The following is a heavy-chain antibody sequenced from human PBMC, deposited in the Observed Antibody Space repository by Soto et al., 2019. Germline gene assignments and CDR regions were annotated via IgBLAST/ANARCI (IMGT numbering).Heavy chain of an antibody. CDR2: ISNIGGST. J-gene: IGHJ5*02. CDR3: AKVGITRSKVNWFDP. Sequence: GGSLRLSCAASGFTFNNYAMTWVRQAPGNGLEWVSVISNIGGSTYYADSVKGRFTISRDNSKKTLYLQMNSLRVEDTAVYYCAKVGITRSKVNWFDPWGQGTLVTVSS. V-gene: IGHV3-23*01. CDR1: GFTFNNYA. D-gene: IGHD7-27*01.